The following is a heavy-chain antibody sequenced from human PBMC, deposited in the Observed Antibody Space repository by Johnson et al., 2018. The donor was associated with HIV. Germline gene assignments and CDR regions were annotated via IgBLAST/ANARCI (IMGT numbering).Heavy chain of an antibody. D-gene: IGHD6-13*01. J-gene: IGHJ3*02. CDR1: GFTFSSYG. CDR2: IWYDGSNK. V-gene: IGHV3-33*06. Sequence: VHLVESGGGLVQPGRSLRLSCAASGFTFSSYGMHWVRQAPGKGLEWVAVIWYDGSNKYYADSVKGRFTISRDNSKNTLYLQMNSLRAEDTALYYCAKDRSSAKDDAFDIWGQGTMVTVSS. CDR3: AKDRSSAKDDAFDI.